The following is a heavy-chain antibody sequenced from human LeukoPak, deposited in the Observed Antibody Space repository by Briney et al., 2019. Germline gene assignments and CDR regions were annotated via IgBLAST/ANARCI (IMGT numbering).Heavy chain of an antibody. Sequence: PGGSLRLSCAASGFTFSSYGMSWVRQAPGKGLEWVSAISGSGGSTYYADSVKGRFTISRDNSKNTVSLQMNSLRAEDTAVYYCAGDGWHGLFTYWGQGPLVTASS. CDR2: ISGSGGST. CDR3: AGDGWHGLFTY. D-gene: IGHD5-24*01. CDR1: GFTFSSYG. V-gene: IGHV3-23*01. J-gene: IGHJ4*02.